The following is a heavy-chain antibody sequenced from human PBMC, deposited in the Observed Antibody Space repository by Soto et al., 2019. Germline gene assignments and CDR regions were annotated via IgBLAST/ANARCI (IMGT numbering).Heavy chain of an antibody. CDR3: AKFRGPSHSACAMDV. Sequence: EVQLLESGGGLVQPGGSLRLSCAASGFTFGSYAMNWLRQAPGRELECVSFISGSGRTTYYADSVKGRFTVSRDNSHSTLYLHMNSLRSEDTALYYCAKFRGPSHSACAMDVWGKGTSVTVSS. J-gene: IGHJ6*03. CDR1: GFTFGSYA. V-gene: IGHV3-23*01. D-gene: IGHD2-15*01. CDR2: ISGSGRTT.